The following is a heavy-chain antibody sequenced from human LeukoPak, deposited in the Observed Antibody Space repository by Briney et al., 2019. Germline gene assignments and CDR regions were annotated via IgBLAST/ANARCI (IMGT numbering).Heavy chain of an antibody. CDR3: AKDRFVRGSYFLADFGDDY. CDR1: GFTFSSYG. V-gene: IGHV3-23*01. Sequence: PGGSLRLACAASGFTFSSYGMSWVRQAPGKGLEWVSAISGSGGSTYYADSVKGRFTISRDNSKNTLYLQMNSLRAEDTAVYYCAKDRFVRGSYFLADFGDDYWGQGTLVTVSS. D-gene: IGHD1-26*01. CDR2: ISGSGGST. J-gene: IGHJ4*02.